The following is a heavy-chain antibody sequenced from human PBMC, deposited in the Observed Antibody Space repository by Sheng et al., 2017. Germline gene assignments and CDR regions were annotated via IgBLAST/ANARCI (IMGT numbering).Heavy chain of an antibody. V-gene: IGHV3-21*01. CDR2: ISSSSSYI. Sequence: GGLVKPGGPVRLSCAASGFTFSSYSMNWVRQAPGKGLEWVSSISSSSSYIYYADSVKGRFTISRDNAKNSLYLQMNSLRAEDTAVYYCARPYDFWSGYSDAFDIWGQGTMVTVSS. J-gene: IGHJ3*02. CDR3: ARPYDFWSGYSDAFDI. D-gene: IGHD3-3*01. CDR1: GFTFSSYS.